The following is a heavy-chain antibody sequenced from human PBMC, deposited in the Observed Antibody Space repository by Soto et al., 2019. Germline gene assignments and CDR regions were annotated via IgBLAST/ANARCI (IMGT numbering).Heavy chain of an antibody. CDR3: AKDRARAAANYYFDY. CDR2: ISSDGSAQ. J-gene: IGHJ4*02. Sequence: QVQLVESGGGVVQPGTSLRLSCAASGFTFSTFGMHWVRQAPGKGLEWVAVISSDGSAQFYADSVKGRFSISRDNSKNTLYLQMNSLRAEDTAVYYCAKDRARAAANYYFDYWGQGTLVTVSS. CDR1: GFTFSTFG. D-gene: IGHD6-13*01. V-gene: IGHV3-30*18.